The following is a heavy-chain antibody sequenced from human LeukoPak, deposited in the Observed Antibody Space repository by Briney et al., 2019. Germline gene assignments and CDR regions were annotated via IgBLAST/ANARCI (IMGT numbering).Heavy chain of an antibody. Sequence: GGSVRLSCVASGFTFSSYSMNWVRQAPGKGLEWVSYINSSGSTIYYADSVKGRFTISRDNAKNSLYLQMNSLRAEDTAVYYCAELGITMIGGVWGKGTTVTISS. V-gene: IGHV3-48*04. CDR2: INSSGSTI. J-gene: IGHJ6*04. CDR3: AELGITMIGGV. CDR1: GFTFSSYS. D-gene: IGHD3-10*02.